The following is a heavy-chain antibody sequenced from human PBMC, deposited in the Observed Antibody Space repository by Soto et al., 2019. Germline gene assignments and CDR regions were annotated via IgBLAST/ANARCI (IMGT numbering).Heavy chain of an antibody. V-gene: IGHV4-59*01. D-gene: IGHD3-3*01. CDR3: ARHYDFWSGYLDY. CDR1: GGSISDYY. J-gene: IGHJ4*02. CDR2: IYYTGST. Sequence: SETLSLTGTVSGGSISDYYWSWVRQPPGKGLEWVGYIYYTGSTNYNPSLKNRVTISEDTSKNQFSLKLTSVTAADTAVYYCARHYDFWSGYLDYWGQGTLVTVSS.